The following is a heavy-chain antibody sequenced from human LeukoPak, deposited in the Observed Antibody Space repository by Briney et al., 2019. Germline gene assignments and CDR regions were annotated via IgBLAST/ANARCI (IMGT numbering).Heavy chain of an antibody. J-gene: IGHJ5*02. D-gene: IGHD3-10*01. Sequence: SETLSFTCTVSGGSINSYYWSWIRQPPGKGLECIGYIHYTGSTNYNPSLKSRVTISVDTSKSQFSLKLSSVTAADTAIYYCARGGYYGSGNDFRFDPWGQGTLVTVSS. CDR3: ARGGYYGSGNDFRFDP. CDR1: GGSINSYY. CDR2: IHYTGST. V-gene: IGHV4-59*01.